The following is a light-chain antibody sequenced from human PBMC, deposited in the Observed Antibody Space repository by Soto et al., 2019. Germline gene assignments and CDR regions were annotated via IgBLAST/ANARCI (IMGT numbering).Light chain of an antibody. CDR1: QSISRY. CDR3: QQSYSSLYT. Sequence: DIQMTQSPSSLSASVGDRVTITCRASQSISRYLSWYQKKPGKAPKLLIYAASTFQPGVPSRFSGSGSGTDITLTISSLQPEDFATYYCQQSYSSLYTFGQGTQREIK. V-gene: IGKV1-39*01. J-gene: IGKJ2*01. CDR2: AAS.